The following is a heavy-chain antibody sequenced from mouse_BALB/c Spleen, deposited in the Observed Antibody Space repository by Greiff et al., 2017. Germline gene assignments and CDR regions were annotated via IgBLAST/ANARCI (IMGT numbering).Heavy chain of an antibody. D-gene: IGHD2-14*01. CDR3: ARGGYDLDFDY. V-gene: IGHV5-17*02. J-gene: IGHJ2*01. Sequence: EVQGVESGGGLVQPGGSRKLSCAASGFTFSSFGMHWVRQAPEKGLEWVAYISSGSSTIYYADTVKGRFTISRDNPKNTLYLQMSSLKSEDTAMYYCARGGYDLDFDYWGQGTTLTVSS. CDR2: ISSGSSTI. CDR1: GFTFSSFG.